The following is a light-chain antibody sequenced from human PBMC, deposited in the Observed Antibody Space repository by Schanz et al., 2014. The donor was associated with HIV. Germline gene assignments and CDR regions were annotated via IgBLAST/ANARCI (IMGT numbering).Light chain of an antibody. Sequence: QSALTQPASVSGSPGQSITISCTGTSSDVGGHNSVSWYQQHPGKAPKLMIYDVSNRPSGVSNRFSGSKSGNTASLTISGLQAEDEADYYCSSYAATSNVLFGGGTKLTVL. CDR3: SSYAATSNVL. CDR1: SSDVGGHNS. CDR2: DVS. V-gene: IGLV2-14*03. J-gene: IGLJ3*02.